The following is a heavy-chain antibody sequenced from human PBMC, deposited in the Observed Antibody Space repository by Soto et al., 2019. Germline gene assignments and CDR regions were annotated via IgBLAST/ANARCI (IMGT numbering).Heavy chain of an antibody. CDR3: ARVPSTVTPEGGWFDP. CDR1: GGSISSGGYY. D-gene: IGHD4-17*01. V-gene: IGHV4-31*03. J-gene: IGHJ5*02. CDR2: IYYSGST. Sequence: SETLSLTCTVSGGSISSGGYYWSWIRQHPGKGLEWIGYIYYSGSTYYNPSLKSRVTISVDTSKNQFSLKLSSVTAADTAVYYCARVPSTVTPEGGWFDPWGQGTLVTVSS.